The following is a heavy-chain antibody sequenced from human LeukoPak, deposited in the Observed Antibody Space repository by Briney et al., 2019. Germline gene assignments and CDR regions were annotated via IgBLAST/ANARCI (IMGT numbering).Heavy chain of an antibody. V-gene: IGHV3-23*01. CDR3: AKDPNGDYIGAFDFQR. CDR2: ITGSGGNR. Sequence: GGSLRLSCAGSGFSFSNYAMIWFRQAPGKGLEWVSAITGSGGNRFYAGSVKGRFTISRDNSRNTLYLQMDSLRGDDTAVYYCAKDPNGDYIGAFDFQRWGQGTQVTVSS. D-gene: IGHD4-17*01. J-gene: IGHJ1*01. CDR1: GFSFSNYA.